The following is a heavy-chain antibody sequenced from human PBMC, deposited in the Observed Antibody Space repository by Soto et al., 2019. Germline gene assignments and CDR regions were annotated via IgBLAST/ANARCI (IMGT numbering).Heavy chain of an antibody. Sequence: QVQLVQSGAEVKKPGASVKVSCKASGYSFTSYGISWVRQAPGQGLEWMGWISAYNGNTNYAQKLQGRGTMTTDTSTSTGYMELRSLRSDDTAVYYWARDNGFGESDVWGQGTTVTVSS. CDR2: ISAYNGNT. V-gene: IGHV1-18*01. CDR3: ARDNGFGESDV. J-gene: IGHJ6*02. CDR1: GYSFTSYG. D-gene: IGHD3-10*01.